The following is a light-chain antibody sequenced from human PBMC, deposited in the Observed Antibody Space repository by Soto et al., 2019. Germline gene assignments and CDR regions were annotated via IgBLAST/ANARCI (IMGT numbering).Light chain of an antibody. V-gene: IGLV2-14*03. Sequence: QSLMTQPASVSLCPGQSITISCIGTSSDIGSYDHVAWYQQFPGKSPKLIIYAASDRPSGVSDRFSGSKSGISASLTISGLQTEDEADYYCISYTDRQSYLFGTGTKVTVL. CDR1: SSDIGSYDH. CDR3: ISYTDRQSYL. CDR2: AAS. J-gene: IGLJ1*01.